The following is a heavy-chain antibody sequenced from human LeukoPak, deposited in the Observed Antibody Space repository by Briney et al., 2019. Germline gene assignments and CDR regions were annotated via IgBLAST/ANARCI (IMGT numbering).Heavy chain of an antibody. CDR1: GLSLSTSGMC. V-gene: IGHV2-70*11. D-gene: IGHD5-12*01. CDR3: ARMGLRDSYYYMDV. J-gene: IGHJ6*03. Sequence: SGPALVKPTQTLTLTCTFSGLSLSTSGMCVSWIRQPPGRALEWLARIDWDDDKYYSTSLKTRLTISKDTSKNQVVLTMTNMDPVDTATYYCARMGLRDSYYYMDVWGKGTTVTVSS. CDR2: IDWDDDK.